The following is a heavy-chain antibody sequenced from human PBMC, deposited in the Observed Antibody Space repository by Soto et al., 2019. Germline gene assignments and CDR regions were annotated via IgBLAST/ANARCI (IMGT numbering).Heavy chain of an antibody. CDR1: GGSIRGFY. CDR3: ARDHWTPVGVSWIYYFFDY. Sequence: AETLASSFTVSGGSIRGFYWTWIRQPAGRVLELIGRIYSSGNTYYNPSLTSRVTMSVDTSKNQFSLKLTSVTAADTAVYFCARDHWTPVGVSWIYYFFDYWGQVYLVAVSS. CDR2: IYSSGNT. V-gene: IGHV4-4*07. J-gene: IGHJ4*02. D-gene: IGHD1-7*01.